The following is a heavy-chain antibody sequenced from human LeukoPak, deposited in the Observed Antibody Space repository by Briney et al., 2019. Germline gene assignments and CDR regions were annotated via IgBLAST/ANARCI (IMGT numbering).Heavy chain of an antibody. D-gene: IGHD2-15*01. V-gene: IGHV1-69*13. CDR1: GGTFSSYA. CDR2: IIPIFGTA. J-gene: IGHJ6*02. Sequence: SVKVSCKASGGTFSSYAISWVRQAPGQGLEWMGGIIPIFGTANYAQKFQGRVTITADESTSTAYMELSSLRSEDTAVYYCARVNVRGGGYYYYGMDVWGQGTTVTVSS. CDR3: ARVNVRGGGYYYYGMDV.